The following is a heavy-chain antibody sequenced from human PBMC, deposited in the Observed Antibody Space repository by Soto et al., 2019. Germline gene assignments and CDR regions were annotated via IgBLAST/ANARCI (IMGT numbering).Heavy chain of an antibody. CDR2: INAGNGNT. J-gene: IGHJ4*02. CDR1: GYTFTSYA. V-gene: IGHV1-3*01. CDR3: ARWGIAAPYYFDY. Sequence: ASVKVSCKASGYTFTSYAMHWVRQAPGQRLEWMGWINAGNGNTKYSQKFQGRVTITRDTSASTAYMALSSLRSEDTAVYYCARWGIAAPYYFDYWGPGTLVTVSS. D-gene: IGHD6-13*01.